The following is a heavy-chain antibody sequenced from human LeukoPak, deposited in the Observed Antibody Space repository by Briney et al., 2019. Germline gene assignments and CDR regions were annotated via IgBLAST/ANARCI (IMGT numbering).Heavy chain of an antibody. J-gene: IGHJ4*02. Sequence: ASVTVSCKASGYTFTGYYMHRVRQAPGQGLEWMGRINPNSGGTNYAQKFQGRVTMTRDTSISTAYMELSRLRSDDTAVYYCASHYDRDGGVDYWGQGTLVTVSS. CDR3: ASHYDRDGGVDY. CDR1: GYTFTGYY. V-gene: IGHV1-2*06. CDR2: INPNSGGT. D-gene: IGHD3-16*01.